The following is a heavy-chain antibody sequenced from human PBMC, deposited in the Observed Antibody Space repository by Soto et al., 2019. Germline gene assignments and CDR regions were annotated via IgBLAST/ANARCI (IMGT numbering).Heavy chain of an antibody. CDR3: ARPAPYSSGWYNFDY. Sequence: GESLKISCKGSGYSFTSDWISWVRQMPGKGLEWMGRIDPSDSYTNYSPSFQGHVTISADKSISTAYLQWSSLKASDTAMYYCARPAPYSSGWYNFDYWGQGTLVTVSS. D-gene: IGHD6-19*01. CDR1: GYSFTSDW. CDR2: IDPSDSYT. V-gene: IGHV5-10-1*01. J-gene: IGHJ4*02.